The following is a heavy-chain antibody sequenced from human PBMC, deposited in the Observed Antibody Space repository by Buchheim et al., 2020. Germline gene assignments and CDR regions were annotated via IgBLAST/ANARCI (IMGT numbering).Heavy chain of an antibody. CDR1: GFTFSSSS. Sequence: EVQLVESGGGLVQPGGSLRLSCAASGFTFSSSSMDWVRQAQGKGLEWVSYMSSSSSTISYANSAKGRFTIPRDNAKNSLYLQMNSLRAEDTAVYYCARAGEGGYSYTFDYWGQGTL. J-gene: IGHJ4*02. V-gene: IGHV3-48*01. CDR3: ARAGEGGYSYTFDY. CDR2: MSSSSSTI. D-gene: IGHD5-18*01.